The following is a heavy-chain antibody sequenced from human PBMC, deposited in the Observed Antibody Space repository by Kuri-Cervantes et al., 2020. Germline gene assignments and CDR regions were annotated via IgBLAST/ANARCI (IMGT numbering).Heavy chain of an antibody. D-gene: IGHD1-26*01. V-gene: IGHV3-30*03. CDR2: ISYDGSNK. CDR1: GFTFSSYS. J-gene: IGHJ4*02. Sequence: GESLKISCAASGFTFSSYSMNWVRQAPGKGLEWVAVISYDGSNKYYADSVKGRFTISRDNSKNTLYLQMNSLRAEDTAVYYCARGRGVGATRAYFDYWGQGTLVTVSS. CDR3: ARGRGVGATRAYFDY.